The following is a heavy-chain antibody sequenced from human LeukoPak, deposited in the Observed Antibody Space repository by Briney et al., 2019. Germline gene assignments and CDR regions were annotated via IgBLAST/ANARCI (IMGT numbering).Heavy chain of an antibody. J-gene: IGHJ5*02. V-gene: IGHV3-30*18. CDR2: ISYDGSNK. CDR1: GFTFSSYG. Sequence: PGGSLRLSCAAYGFTFSSYGMHWVRQAPGKGLEWVAVISYDGSNKYYADSVKGRFTISRDNSKNTLYLQMNSLRAEDTAVYYCAKDRIAAAGTFWFDPWGQGTLVTVSS. D-gene: IGHD6-13*01. CDR3: AKDRIAAAGTFWFDP.